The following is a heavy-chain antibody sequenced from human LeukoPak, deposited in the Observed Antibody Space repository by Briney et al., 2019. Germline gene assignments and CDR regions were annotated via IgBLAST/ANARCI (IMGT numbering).Heavy chain of an antibody. J-gene: IGHJ4*02. CDR1: GFTFSSYA. V-gene: IGHV3-23*01. Sequence: QSGGSLRLSCAASGFTFSSYAMSWVRQAPGKGLEWVSGISGSGGSTYYADSAKGRFTIPRDNSKNTLYLQMNSLRAEDTAVYYCAKDRSFRITIFGPEAYYFDYWGQGTLVTVSS. CDR3: AKDRSFRITIFGPEAYYFDY. D-gene: IGHD3-3*01. CDR2: ISGSGGST.